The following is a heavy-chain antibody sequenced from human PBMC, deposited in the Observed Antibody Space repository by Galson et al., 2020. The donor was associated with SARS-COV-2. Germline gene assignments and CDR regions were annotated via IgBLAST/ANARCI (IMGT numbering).Heavy chain of an antibody. J-gene: IGHJ4*02. CDR2: IYPNDSYT. D-gene: IGHD6-19*01. V-gene: IGHV5-51*01. CDR3: ARHGASSGWYEGIDY. CDR1: RYSFTNYW. Sequence: GESLKISCKASRYSFTNYWIGWVRQMPGKGLEWMGVIYPNDSYTIYSPSFQGQVTISADKSITTAYLQWSGLKASDTAMYYCARHGASSGWYEGIDYWGQGTLVAVSS.